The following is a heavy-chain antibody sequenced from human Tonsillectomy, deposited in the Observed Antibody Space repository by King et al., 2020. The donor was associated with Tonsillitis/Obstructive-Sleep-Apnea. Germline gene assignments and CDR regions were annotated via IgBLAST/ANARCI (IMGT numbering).Heavy chain of an antibody. CDR2: IYYSGST. Sequence: LQLQESGPGLVKPSETLSLTCTVSGGSISSSSYYWGWIRQPPGKGLEWIGSIYYSGSTYYNPSLKSRGTISVDTSKNQFSLKLSSVTAADTAVYYCYPLEYGLSTNNWFDPWGQGTLVTVSS. V-gene: IGHV4-39*01. CDR1: GGSISSSSYY. D-gene: IGHD1-1*01. CDR3: YPLEYGLSTNNWFDP. J-gene: IGHJ5*02.